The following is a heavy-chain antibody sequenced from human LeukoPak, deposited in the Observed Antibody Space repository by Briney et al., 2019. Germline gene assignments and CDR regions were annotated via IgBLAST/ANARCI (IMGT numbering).Heavy chain of an antibody. J-gene: IGHJ4*02. CDR2: LYANGNT. D-gene: IGHD6-19*01. Sequence: GGSLRLSCAASGLSVTTNYMTWVRQAPGKGLELVSLLYANGNTYYADSVRGRFIISRDNAKNTLYLQMNSLRAEDTALYYCARSSSGWHSDYWGQGTLATVSS. CDR1: GLSVTTNY. V-gene: IGHV3-66*01. CDR3: ARSSSGWHSDY.